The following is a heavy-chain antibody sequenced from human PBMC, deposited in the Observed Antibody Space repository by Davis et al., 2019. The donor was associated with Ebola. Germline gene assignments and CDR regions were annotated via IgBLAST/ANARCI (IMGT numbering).Heavy chain of an antibody. D-gene: IGHD2-21*01. Sequence: PSETLSLTCTVSGGSISSYYWSWIRQPPGKGLEWIGYIYYSGSTNYNPSLKSRVTISVDTSKNQFSLKLSSVTAADTAVYYCARHRTKIAWFDPWGQGTLVTVSS. J-gene: IGHJ5*02. CDR2: IYYSGST. CDR1: GGSISSYY. CDR3: ARHRTKIAWFDP. V-gene: IGHV4-59*08.